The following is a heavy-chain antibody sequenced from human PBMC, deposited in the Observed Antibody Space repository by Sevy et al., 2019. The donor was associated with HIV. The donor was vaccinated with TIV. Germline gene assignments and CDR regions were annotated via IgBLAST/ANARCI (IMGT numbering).Heavy chain of an antibody. CDR3: AKDGYSSSWYRGDFDY. CDR2: IRYDGSNK. Sequence: GGSLRLSCAASGFTFSSYGMHWVRQAPGKGLEWVAFIRYDGSNKYYADSVKGRFNISRDNSKNTLYLQMNSLRAEDTAVYYCAKDGYSSSWYRGDFDYWGQGTLVTVSS. J-gene: IGHJ4*02. V-gene: IGHV3-30*02. CDR1: GFTFSSYG. D-gene: IGHD6-13*01.